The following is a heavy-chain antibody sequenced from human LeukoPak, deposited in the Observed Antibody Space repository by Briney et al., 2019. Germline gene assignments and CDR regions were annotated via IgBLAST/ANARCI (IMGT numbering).Heavy chain of an antibody. V-gene: IGHV3-11*01. CDR3: AKDSPVATR. D-gene: IGHD2-15*01. Sequence: PGGALRLSCAASGFTFSDYYMSWIRQAPGKGLEWVSYISSSGSTIYYADSVKGRFTISRDDSKSTLYLQMNSLRAEDTAVYYCAKDSPVATRWGQGTLVTVSS. CDR1: GFTFSDYY. J-gene: IGHJ4*02. CDR2: ISSSGSTI.